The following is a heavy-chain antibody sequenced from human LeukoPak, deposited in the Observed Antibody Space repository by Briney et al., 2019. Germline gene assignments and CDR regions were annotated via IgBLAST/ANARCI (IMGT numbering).Heavy chain of an antibody. V-gene: IGHV1-2*02. J-gene: IGHJ4*02. CDR3: ARDHPFDGDYLGGGY. D-gene: IGHD4-17*01. CDR2: INPNSGGT. Sequence: ASVKVSCKTSGYSANFYGITWVRQVAGQGRGWMGWINPNSGGTNYAQKFQGRVTMTRDTSISTAYLGLSRLRSDDTAVYYCARDHPFDGDYLGGGYWGQGTLVTVSS. CDR1: GYSANFYG.